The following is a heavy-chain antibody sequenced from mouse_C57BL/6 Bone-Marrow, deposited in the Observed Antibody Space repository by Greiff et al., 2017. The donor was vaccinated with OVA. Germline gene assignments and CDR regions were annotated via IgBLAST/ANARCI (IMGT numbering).Heavy chain of an antibody. V-gene: IGHV1-5*01. J-gene: IGHJ3*01. CDR3: THRVTVAY. CDR1: GYTFTSYW. D-gene: IGHD2-2*01. CDR2: IYPGNGDT. Sequence: VQLQQSGTVLVRPGASVKLSCKTSGYTFTSYWMHWVKQRPGQGLEWIGAIYPGNGDTSYNQKFKGKAKLTAVTSASTAYMELSSLTDEDSAVYCCTHRVTVAYWGQGTLVTVSA.